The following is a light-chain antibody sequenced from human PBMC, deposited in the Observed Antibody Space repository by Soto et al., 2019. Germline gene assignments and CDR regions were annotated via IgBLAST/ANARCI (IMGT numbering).Light chain of an antibody. V-gene: IGLV2-14*01. Sequence: QSALTQPASVSGSPGQSITISCTGTSSDVGAYNFVSWYQQHPGEVPKLMIYEVTTRPSGVSNRFSGSKSGNAASLTISGLQAEDEADYYCSSYTTSESWVFGGGTKVTVL. J-gene: IGLJ3*02. CDR2: EVT. CDR3: SSYTTSESWV. CDR1: SSDVGAYNF.